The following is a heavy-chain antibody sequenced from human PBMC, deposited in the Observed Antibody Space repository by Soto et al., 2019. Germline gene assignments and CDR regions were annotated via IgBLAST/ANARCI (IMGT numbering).Heavy chain of an antibody. CDR2: IWYDGSNK. J-gene: IGHJ6*02. V-gene: IGHV3-33*01. D-gene: IGHD4-17*01. CDR1: GFTFSSYG. Sequence: QVQLVESGGGVVQPGRSLRLSCAASGFTFSSYGMHWVRQAPGKGLEWVAVIWYDGSNKYYADSVKGRFTISRDNSKNTLYLQMNSLRAEDTAVYYCARDPPYGDYEDDYYYGMDVWGQGTTVTVSS. CDR3: ARDPPYGDYEDDYYYGMDV.